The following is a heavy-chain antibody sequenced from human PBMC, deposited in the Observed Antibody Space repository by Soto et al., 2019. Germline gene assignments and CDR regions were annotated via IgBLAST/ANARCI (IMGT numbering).Heavy chain of an antibody. D-gene: IGHD3-3*01. V-gene: IGHV3-30-3*01. CDR2: ISYDGSNR. Sequence: GGSLRLSCAASGFTFSNYGMHWFRQAPGKGLEWVAVISYDGSNRYYADSVKGRFTISRDNSKNTLYLQMNSLRAEDAAVYYCARDLWEYDFWSGYSTTSYGMDVWGQGTTVTVSS. CDR3: ARDLWEYDFWSGYSTTSYGMDV. CDR1: GFTFSNYG. J-gene: IGHJ6*02.